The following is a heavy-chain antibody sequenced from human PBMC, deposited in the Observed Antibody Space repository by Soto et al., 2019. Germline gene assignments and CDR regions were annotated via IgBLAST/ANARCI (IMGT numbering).Heavy chain of an antibody. D-gene: IGHD1-7*01. CDR2: TYYRSKWYN. J-gene: IGHJ6*02. CDR3: AGNYGYGYYYYGMDV. Sequence: PSQTLSLTCAISGTSVSSNIAAWNFIRQSPARGLEWLGRTYYRSKWYNYYSVSVKSRITINPDTSKNQFSLQLNSVTPEDTAVYYCAGNYGYGYYYYGMDVWGQGTPVTVSS. V-gene: IGHV6-1*01. CDR1: GTSVSSNIAA.